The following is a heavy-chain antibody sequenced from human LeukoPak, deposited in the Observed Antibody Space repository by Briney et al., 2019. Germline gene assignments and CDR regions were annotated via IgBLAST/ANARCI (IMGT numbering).Heavy chain of an antibody. CDR3: AKTFPYGTTWFGFCDY. D-gene: IGHD3-10*01. J-gene: IGHJ4*02. CDR2: ISGGGGDT. CDR1: GFPFSNNV. V-gene: IGHV3-23*01. Sequence: PGGSLRLSCAASGFPFSNNVMTWVRQAPGRGLDWLSAISGGGGDTYYADSVKGRFTISRDNSKNILYLQMSSLTAEDTAVYYCAKTFPYGTTWFGFCDYCGQGALVTVSS.